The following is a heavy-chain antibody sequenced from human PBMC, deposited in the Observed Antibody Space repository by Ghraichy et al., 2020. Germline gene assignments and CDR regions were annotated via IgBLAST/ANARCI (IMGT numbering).Heavy chain of an antibody. CDR2: IYYSGST. J-gene: IGHJ3*02. Sequence: SQTLSLTCTVSGGSISSSSYYWGWIRQPPGKGLEWIGSIYYSGSTYYNPSLKSRVTISVDTSKNQFSLKLSSVTAADTAVYYCARQLVVEPGRAFDIWGQGTMVTVSS. CDR1: GGSISSSSYY. V-gene: IGHV4-39*01. CDR3: ARQLVVEPGRAFDI. D-gene: IGHD3-22*01.